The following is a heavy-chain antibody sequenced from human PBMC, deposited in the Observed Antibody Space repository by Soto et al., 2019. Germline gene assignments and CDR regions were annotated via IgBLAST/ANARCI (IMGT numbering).Heavy chain of an antibody. Sequence: ASVNVSFKASGYTFTSYYMHWVRQAPGQGLEWMGIINPSGGSTSYAQKFQGRVTMTRDTSTSTVYMELSSLRSEDTAVYYCARERSISIFCVVIPHVMDFSGQGTTVTGSS. CDR2: INPSGGST. CDR3: ARERSISIFCVVIPHVMDF. CDR1: GYTFTSYY. J-gene: IGHJ6*02. V-gene: IGHV1-46*01. D-gene: IGHD3-3*01.